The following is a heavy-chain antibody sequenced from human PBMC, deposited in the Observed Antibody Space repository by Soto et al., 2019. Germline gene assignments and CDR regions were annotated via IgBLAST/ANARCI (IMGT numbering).Heavy chain of an antibody. J-gene: IGHJ6*03. CDR1: GLTFSSYG. CDR3: AKVRGSSPGWSSSWALWDIDV. Sequence: QVQLVESGGGVVQPGRSLRLSCAASGLTFSSYGMHWVRQAPGKGLEWVAVISYDGSNKYYADSVKGRFTISRDNSKNTLYLQMNSLRAEDTAVYYCAKVRGSSPGWSSSWALWDIDVWGKGTTVTVSS. V-gene: IGHV3-30*18. CDR2: ISYDGSNK. D-gene: IGHD6-13*01.